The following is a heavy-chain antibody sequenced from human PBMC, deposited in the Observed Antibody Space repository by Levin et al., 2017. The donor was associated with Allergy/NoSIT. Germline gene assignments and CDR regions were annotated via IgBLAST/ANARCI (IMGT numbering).Heavy chain of an antibody. Sequence: PGESLKISCAASGFTFSNYAMNWVRQAPGKGLEWVSSISGSGGDTDYSDSVKGRFTISRDNSKNTLYLRMNSLTAADTAVYYCAKIPVVAMGVTVNYFDYWGRGTLVTVSS. D-gene: IGHD1-26*01. CDR2: ISGSGGDT. CDR3: AKIPVVAMGVTVNYFDY. CDR1: GFTFSNYA. J-gene: IGHJ4*02. V-gene: IGHV3-23*01.